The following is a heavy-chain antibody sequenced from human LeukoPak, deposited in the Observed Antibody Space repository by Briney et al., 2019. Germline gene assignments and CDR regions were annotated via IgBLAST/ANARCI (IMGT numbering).Heavy chain of an antibody. CDR2: MNIDGSEK. CDR1: GFTFSNYW. V-gene: IGHV3-7*03. Sequence: GGSLRLSCAASGFTFSNYWMGWVRQAPGKRLEWVANMNIDGSEKYYADSVKGRFSISRDNAKNSLYLQMNSLRAEDTAVYYCAREGYSSGWYNFDYWGQGTLVTVSS. D-gene: IGHD6-19*01. J-gene: IGHJ4*02. CDR3: AREGYSSGWYNFDY.